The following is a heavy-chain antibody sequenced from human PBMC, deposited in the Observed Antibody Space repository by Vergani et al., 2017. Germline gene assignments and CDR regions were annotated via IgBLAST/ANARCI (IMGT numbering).Heavy chain of an antibody. Sequence: QVQLVQSGAEVKKPGASVKVSCKASGYTFTSYAMHWVRQAPGQRLEWMGWSNAGNGNTKYSQEFQGRVTITRDTSASTAYMELSSLRSEDMAVYYCARGGDCSSTSCYYYYYMDVWGKGTTVTVSS. D-gene: IGHD2-2*01. CDR1: GYTFTSYA. CDR3: ARGGDCSSTSCYYYYYMDV. CDR2: SNAGNGNT. V-gene: IGHV1-3*02. J-gene: IGHJ6*03.